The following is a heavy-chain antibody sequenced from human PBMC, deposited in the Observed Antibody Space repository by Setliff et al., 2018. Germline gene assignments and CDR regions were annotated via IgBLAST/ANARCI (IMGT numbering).Heavy chain of an antibody. J-gene: IGHJ6*03. V-gene: IGHV3-33*01. CDR3: ARSPRPPTSLDYVDV. Sequence: PGGSLRLSCATSGFTFSTHAMHWARQAPGKGLDWVAMIWSDGNTTYYADSVKGRFTVSRDNSKNTLYLQMNSLRVEDTAVYYCARSPRPPTSLDYVDVWGDGTMVTVSS. CDR2: IWSDGNTT. D-gene: IGHD2-2*01. CDR1: GFTFSTHA.